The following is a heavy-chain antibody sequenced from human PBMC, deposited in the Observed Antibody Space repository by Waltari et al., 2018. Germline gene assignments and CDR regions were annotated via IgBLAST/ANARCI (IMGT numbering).Heavy chain of an antibody. CDR3: AKGEAYYYYYYGMDV. Sequence: QVQLVESGGGVVQPGGSLRLSCAASGVTFSSYGMHWVRQAPGKGLEWVAFIRYDGSNKYYADSVKGRFTISRDNSKNTLYLQMNSLRAEDTAVYYCAKGEAYYYYYYGMDVWGQGTTVTVSS. V-gene: IGHV3-30*02. D-gene: IGHD1-26*01. J-gene: IGHJ6*02. CDR1: GVTFSSYG. CDR2: IRYDGSNK.